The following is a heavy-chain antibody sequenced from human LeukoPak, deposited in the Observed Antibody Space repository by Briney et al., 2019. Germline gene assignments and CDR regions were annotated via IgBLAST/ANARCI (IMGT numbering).Heavy chain of an antibody. D-gene: IGHD3-3*01. CDR1: GYTFTSYG. V-gene: IGHV1-18*01. J-gene: IGHJ4*01. CDR3: ARTLYDVLSGFDF. Sequence: ASVKVSCKASGYTFTSYGISWVRQAPGQGLEWMGWISAYNGNTNYAQKFQGRVTMTRDRSTDTVTMELSSLTSDDTAVYYCARTLYDVLSGFDFWGQGTLVTVSA. CDR2: ISAYNGNT.